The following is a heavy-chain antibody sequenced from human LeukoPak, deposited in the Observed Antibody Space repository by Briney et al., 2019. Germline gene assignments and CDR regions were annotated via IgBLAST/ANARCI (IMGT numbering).Heavy chain of an antibody. CDR2: IWYDGSNK. D-gene: IGHD3-16*01. V-gene: IGHV3-33*01. J-gene: IGHJ4*02. CDR3: ARERGINDFDY. CDR1: GFTFSSYG. Sequence: GGSLRLSCAASGFTFSSYGMHWVRQAPGKGLEWVAVIWYDGSNKYYADSVKGRFTISRDNSKNTLYLQMNSLRAEDTAVYYCARERGINDFDYWGQGTLVTVSS.